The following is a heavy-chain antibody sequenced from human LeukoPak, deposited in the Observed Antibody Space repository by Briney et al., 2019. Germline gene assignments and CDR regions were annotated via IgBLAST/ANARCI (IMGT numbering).Heavy chain of an antibody. D-gene: IGHD2-2*01. CDR1: GGSFSDYF. J-gene: IGHJ6*02. V-gene: IGHV4-34*01. CDR2: INHSGRT. Sequence: SETLSLTCAVYGGSFSDYFWGWIRQPPGKGLEWIGEINHSGRTYYNPSLRSRVTISVDTSKNQFSLNLSSVTAADTAVYYCARDVVVVPAAIHYGMDVWGQGTTVTVSS. CDR3: ARDVVVVPAAIHYGMDV.